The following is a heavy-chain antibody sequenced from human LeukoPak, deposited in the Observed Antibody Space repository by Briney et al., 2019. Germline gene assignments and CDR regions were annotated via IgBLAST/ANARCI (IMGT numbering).Heavy chain of an antibody. D-gene: IGHD4-17*01. V-gene: IGHV4-31*03. Sequence: PLQTLSLTCTVSGGSISSGGYYWSWIRQHPGKGLEWIGYIYYSGSTYYNPSLKSRVTISVDTSKNQFSLKLSSVTAADTAVYYCARVVLGQDYGDYVVDYWGQGTLVTVSS. CDR3: ARVVLGQDYGDYVVDY. CDR1: GGSISSGGYY. CDR2: IYYSGST. J-gene: IGHJ4*02.